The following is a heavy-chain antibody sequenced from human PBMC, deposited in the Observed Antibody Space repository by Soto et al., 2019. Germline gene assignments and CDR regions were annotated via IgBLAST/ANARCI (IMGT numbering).Heavy chain of an antibody. CDR2: ISGSGSST. CDR3: AKAISGYNAPLDY. Sequence: EVQLLESGGGLVQPGGSLRLSCAASGFTFSSYAMNWVRQAPGKGLEWVSVISGSGSSTYYADSVRGRFTISRDNSKDTLDVQMNSLRAEDTAVYYCAKAISGYNAPLDYWGQGTRVTVSS. V-gene: IGHV3-23*01. D-gene: IGHD1-20*01. CDR1: GFTFSSYA. J-gene: IGHJ4*02.